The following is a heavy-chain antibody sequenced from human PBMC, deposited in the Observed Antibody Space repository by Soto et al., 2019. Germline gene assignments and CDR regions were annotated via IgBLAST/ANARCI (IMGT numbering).Heavy chain of an antibody. CDR3: ARAPYGSGTKPYYFYY. Sequence: PSETLSLTCTVSGGSISSYYCSWIRQPPGKGLEWIGFIYNSGSTSYNPSLKSRVTISMDTSRNQFSLILSSVTAADTAVYYCARAPYGSGTKPYYFYYWGQGNLVTVSS. D-gene: IGHD3-10*01. V-gene: IGHV4-59*01. CDR1: GGSISSYY. CDR2: IYNSGST. J-gene: IGHJ4*02.